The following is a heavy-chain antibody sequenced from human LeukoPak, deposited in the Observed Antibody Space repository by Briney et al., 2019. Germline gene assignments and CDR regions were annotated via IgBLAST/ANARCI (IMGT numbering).Heavy chain of an antibody. CDR1: GFTFSSYW. V-gene: IGHV3-7*01. CDR2: IKQDGSEK. Sequence: GGSLRLSCAASGFTFSSYWMSWARQAPGKGLEWVANIKQDGSEKYYVDSVKGRFTISRDNAKNSLYLQMNSLRAEDTAVYYCARDLQWLAMYYFDYWGQGTLVTVSS. D-gene: IGHD6-19*01. CDR3: ARDLQWLAMYYFDY. J-gene: IGHJ4*02.